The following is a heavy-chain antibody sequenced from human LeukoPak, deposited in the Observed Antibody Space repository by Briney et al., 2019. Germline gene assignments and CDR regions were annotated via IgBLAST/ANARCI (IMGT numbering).Heavy chain of an antibody. CDR3: AREAVAGTSFDY. CDR2: IHTSGST. V-gene: IGHV4-4*07. D-gene: IGHD6-19*01. Sequence: PSETLSLTCTVSGGSISSYYWSWIRQPAGKGLEWIGGIHTSGSTNYNPSLKSRVTISVDKSKNQFSLKLSSVTAADTAVYYCAREAVAGTSFDYWSQGTLGIVSS. CDR1: GGSISSYY. J-gene: IGHJ4*02.